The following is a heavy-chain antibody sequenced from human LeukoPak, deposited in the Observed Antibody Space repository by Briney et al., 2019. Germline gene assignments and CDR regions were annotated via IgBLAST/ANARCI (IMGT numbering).Heavy chain of an antibody. D-gene: IGHD3-22*01. CDR3: ASVYYDSSGYYGLHFDY. V-gene: IGHV1-18*01. J-gene: IGHJ4*02. Sequence: GASVKVSRKASGYTFTSYGISWVRQAPGQGLEWMGWISAYNGNTNYAQKLQGRVTMTTDTSTSTAYMELRSLRSDDTAVYYCASVYYDSSGYYGLHFDYWGQGTLVTVSS. CDR1: GYTFTSYG. CDR2: ISAYNGNT.